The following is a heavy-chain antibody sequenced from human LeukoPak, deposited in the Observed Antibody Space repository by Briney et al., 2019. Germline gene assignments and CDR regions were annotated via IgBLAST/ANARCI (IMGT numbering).Heavy chain of an antibody. V-gene: IGHV4-59*01. D-gene: IGHD4-11*01. CDR2: IYYSGST. J-gene: IGHJ4*02. CDR3: ARRGPDYNLDY. Sequence: PSETLSLTCTVSGGSISSYYWSWIRQPPGKGLEWIGYIYYSGSTNYNPSLKSRVTISVDTSKNQFSLKLSSVTAADTAVYYCARRGPDYNLDYWGQGTLVTVSS. CDR1: GGSISSYY.